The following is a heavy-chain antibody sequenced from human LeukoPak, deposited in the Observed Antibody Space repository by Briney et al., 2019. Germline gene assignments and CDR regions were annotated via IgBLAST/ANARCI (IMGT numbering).Heavy chain of an antibody. Sequence: GGSLRLSCAASGFTFSSYWMHWVRQVPGKGLVWVSRINSDGISTSYADSVKGRFTISRDNAKNTLYLQMNSLRAEDTAVYYCARGSCGGGSCYFSWLDPWGQGTLVTVSS. D-gene: IGHD2-15*01. CDR3: ARGSCGGGSCYFSWLDP. CDR2: INSDGIST. J-gene: IGHJ5*02. V-gene: IGHV3-74*01. CDR1: GFTFSSYW.